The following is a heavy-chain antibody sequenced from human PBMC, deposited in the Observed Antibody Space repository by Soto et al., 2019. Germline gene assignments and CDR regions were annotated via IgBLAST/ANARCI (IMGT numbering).Heavy chain of an antibody. V-gene: IGHV4-59*01. CDR2: VYFSGSS. CDR3: ARAGGLQEEYFQH. Sequence: SETLSLTCIVSGGSISNYYWSWIRQPPGKGLEWIGYVYFSGSSKYNPSLKSRITISVDRSKNQFSLKLSSVTAADTAVYYCARAGGLQEEYFQHWGQGTLVTVSS. D-gene: IGHD4-4*01. J-gene: IGHJ1*01. CDR1: GGSISNYY.